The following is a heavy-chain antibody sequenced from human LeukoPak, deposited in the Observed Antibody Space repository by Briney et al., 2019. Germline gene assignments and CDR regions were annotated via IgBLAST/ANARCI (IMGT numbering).Heavy chain of an antibody. V-gene: IGHV4-39*01. D-gene: IGHD3-3*01. CDR2: IYYSGST. CDR1: GGSISSSSYY. Sequence: PSETLSLTCTVSGGSISSSSYYWGWIRQPPGKGLEWIGSIYYSGSTYYNPSLKSRVTISVDTSKNQSSLKLSSVTAADTAVYYCASSHYDFWSGYYPHNWFDPWGQGTLVTVSS. J-gene: IGHJ5*02. CDR3: ASSHYDFWSGYYPHNWFDP.